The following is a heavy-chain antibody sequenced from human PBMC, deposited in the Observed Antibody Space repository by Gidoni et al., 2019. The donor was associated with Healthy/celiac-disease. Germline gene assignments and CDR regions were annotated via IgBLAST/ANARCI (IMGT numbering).Heavy chain of an antibody. CDR2: SNPNSGGT. Sequence: QVQLVQSGAELKKPGASVKVSCKPSGYTFTVYYMHCVRQAPGQGLEWMGWSNPNSGGTNYAQKFQGRVTMTRDTSISTAYMELRRLRSDDTAVYYCARWANLLSKSPRDYYGMDVWGQGTTVTVSS. D-gene: IGHD4-4*01. CDR3: ARWANLLSKSPRDYYGMDV. CDR1: GYTFTVYY. V-gene: IGHV1-2*02. J-gene: IGHJ6*02.